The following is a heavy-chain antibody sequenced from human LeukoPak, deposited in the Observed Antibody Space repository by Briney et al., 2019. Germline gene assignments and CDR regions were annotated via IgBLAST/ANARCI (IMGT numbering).Heavy chain of an antibody. CDR2: IYYSGST. J-gene: IGHJ4*02. CDR1: GGSISSYY. D-gene: IGHD3-3*01. V-gene: IGHV4-59*01. Sequence: SETLSLTCTVSGGSISSYYWSWIRQPPGKGLEWIGYIYYSGSTNYNPSLKSRVTISVDTSKNQFSLKLSSVTAADTAVYYCARGPLGDFWSGYLRGYFDYWGQGTLVTVSS. CDR3: ARGPLGDFWSGYLRGYFDY.